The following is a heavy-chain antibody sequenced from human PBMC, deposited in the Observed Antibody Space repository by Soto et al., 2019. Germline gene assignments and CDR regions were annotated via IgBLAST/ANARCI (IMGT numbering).Heavy chain of an antibody. CDR3: ASSRAIAVAGTKWFDP. Sequence: PSETLSLTCTVSGGSVSNNYWSWIRQPPGKGLEWIGYIYYSGSTNYNPSLKSRVTISVDTSKNQFSLKLSSVTAADTAVYYCASSRAIAVAGTKWFDPWGQGTLVTVSS. V-gene: IGHV4-59*08. CDR2: IYYSGST. CDR1: GGSVSNNY. D-gene: IGHD6-19*01. J-gene: IGHJ5*02.